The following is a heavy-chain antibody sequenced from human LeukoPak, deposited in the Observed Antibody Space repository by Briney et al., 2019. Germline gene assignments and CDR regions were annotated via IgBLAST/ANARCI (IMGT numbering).Heavy chain of an antibody. CDR2: IYTTSTYT. J-gene: IGHJ5*02. Sequence: GGSLRLSCAASGFAFSVYYMSWIRQAPGKGLEWVGYIYTTSTYTDYADTVKGRFTISRDNVKNLLFLQMNSLRPEDTAVYYCARDWYCSSSICYTDRNWFDPWGQGTLVTVSS. CDR1: GFAFSVYY. V-gene: IGHV3-11*05. D-gene: IGHD2-2*02. CDR3: ARDWYCSSSICYTDRNWFDP.